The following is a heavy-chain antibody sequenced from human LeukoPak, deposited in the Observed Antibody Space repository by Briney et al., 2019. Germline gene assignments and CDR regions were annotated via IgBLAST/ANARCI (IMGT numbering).Heavy chain of an antibody. D-gene: IGHD6-6*01. CDR3: AKDLLRSPYSSSLYFDY. CDR1: GFTFSSYA. V-gene: IGHV3-23*01. Sequence: GGSLRLSCAASGFTFSSYAMSWVRQAPGKGLEWVSAISGSGGSTYYADSVKGRFTISRDNSKNTLYLQMNSLRAEDTAVYYCAKDLLRSPYSSSLYFDYWGQGTLVTVSS. CDR2: ISGSGGST. J-gene: IGHJ4*02.